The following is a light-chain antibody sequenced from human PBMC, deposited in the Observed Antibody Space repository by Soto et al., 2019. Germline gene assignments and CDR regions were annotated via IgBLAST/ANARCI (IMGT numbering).Light chain of an antibody. CDR1: QSVSSCY. V-gene: IGKV3-20*01. CDR2: GAS. CDR3: QQYGSSPYT. J-gene: IGKJ2*01. Sequence: EIVLTQAPGTLSLSPGERATLSCRASQSVSSCYLAWYQQKPGQAPRLLIYGASSRATGIPDRFSGSGSGTDFTLTISRLEPEDFAVYYCQQYGSSPYTFGQGTKLEIK.